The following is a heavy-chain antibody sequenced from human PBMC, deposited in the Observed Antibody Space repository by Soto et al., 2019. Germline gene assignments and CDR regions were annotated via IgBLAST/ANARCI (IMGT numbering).Heavy chain of an antibody. CDR2: ISYDGSNK. CDR3: ARPPPPDGDYIPYCFDY. V-gene: IGHV3-30-3*01. Sequence: PGGSLRLSCAPSGFTFSSYAMHWVRQAPGKGLEWVAVISYDGSNKYYADSVKGRFTISRDNSKNTLYLQMNSLRAEDTAVYYCARPPPPDGDYIPYCFDYWGQGT. CDR1: GFTFSSYA. D-gene: IGHD4-17*01. J-gene: IGHJ4*02.